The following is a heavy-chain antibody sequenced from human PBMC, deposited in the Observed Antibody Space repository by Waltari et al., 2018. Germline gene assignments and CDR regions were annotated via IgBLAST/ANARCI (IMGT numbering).Heavy chain of an antibody. CDR3: ARALPEYYDFWNLRPGGMDV. J-gene: IGHJ6*02. D-gene: IGHD3-3*01. V-gene: IGHV4-59*01. CDR2: IYYSGST. CDR1: GGSISSYY. Sequence: QVQLQESGPGLVKPSETLPLTCTVSGGSISSYYWSWIRQPPGKGLEWIGYIYYSGSTNYNPSLKSRVTISVDTSKNQFSLKLSSVTAADTAVYYCARALPEYYDFWNLRPGGMDVWGQGTTVTVSS.